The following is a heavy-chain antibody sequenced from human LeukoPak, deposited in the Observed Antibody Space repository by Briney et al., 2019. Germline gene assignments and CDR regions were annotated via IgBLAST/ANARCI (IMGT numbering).Heavy chain of an antibody. Sequence: SETLSLTCTVSGASVSTGSYYWSWIRQPPGKGLEWIGSIYYSGSTNYNPSLKSRVTISLDTSKNQFSLKLSSVTAADTAVYYCARDRSISWFYYWGQGTPVTVSS. CDR3: ARDRSISWFYY. J-gene: IGHJ4*02. CDR1: GASVSTGSYY. CDR2: IYYSGST. V-gene: IGHV4-61*01. D-gene: IGHD6-13*01.